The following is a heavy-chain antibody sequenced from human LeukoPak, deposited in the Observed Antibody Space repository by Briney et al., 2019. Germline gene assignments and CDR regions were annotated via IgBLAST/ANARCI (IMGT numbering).Heavy chain of an antibody. V-gene: IGHV1-46*01. D-gene: IGHD3-22*01. CDR1: GYTFIGYY. CDR3: ARARHYYDSSGYQKYYFDY. J-gene: IGHJ4*02. Sequence: ASVKVSCKASGYTFIGYYMHWVRQAPGQGPEWMGIINPSGATTSYAQKFQGRVTLTRDTSTSTVYMELSTLRSEDTAVYYCARARHYYDSSGYQKYYFDYWGQGTLVTVSS. CDR2: INPSGATT.